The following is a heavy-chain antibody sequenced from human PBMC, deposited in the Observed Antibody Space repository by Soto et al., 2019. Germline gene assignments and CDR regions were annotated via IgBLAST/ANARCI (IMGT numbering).Heavy chain of an antibody. CDR3: TRAERLPRCWFDP. D-gene: IGHD3-3*01. CDR1: GGSFRNYY. J-gene: IGHJ5*02. V-gene: IGHV4-34*01. Sequence: PSETLSLTCGVYGGSFRNYYWIWVRQPPGKGLEWIGEVNHSEEATYNPSLHSRVTISLDTSNNHFSLKMTSLTAADTALSFCTRAERLPRCWFDPWGQGTQVTVSS. CDR2: VNHSEEA.